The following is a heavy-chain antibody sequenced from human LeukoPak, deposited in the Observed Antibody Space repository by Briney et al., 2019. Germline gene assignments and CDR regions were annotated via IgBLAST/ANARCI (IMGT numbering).Heavy chain of an antibody. D-gene: IGHD1-1*01. J-gene: IGHJ4*02. CDR2: ISSSSSTI. Sequence: TGGSLRLSCAASGFTFSSYSMNWVRQAPGKGLEWVSYISSSSSTIYYADSVKGRFTISRDNAKNSLYLQMNSLRAEDTAVYYCAKDEKRGGGPATYWGQGTLVTVSS. CDR3: AKDEKRGGGPATY. V-gene: IGHV3-48*01. CDR1: GFTFSSYS.